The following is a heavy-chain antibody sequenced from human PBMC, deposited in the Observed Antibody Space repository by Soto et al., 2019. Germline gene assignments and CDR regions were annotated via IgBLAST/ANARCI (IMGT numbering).Heavy chain of an antibody. V-gene: IGHV3-23*01. CDR3: AKIVVPAASYYFDY. CDR2: ISGSGGST. Sequence: AGGSLRLSCAASGFAFNSYAMSWVRQAPGKGLEWVSAISGSGGSTYYADSVKGRFTISGYNSKNTLYLQMNRLRAEDTAIYYCAKIVVPAASYYFDYWGQGALVTVSS. CDR1: GFAFNSYA. D-gene: IGHD2-2*01. J-gene: IGHJ4*02.